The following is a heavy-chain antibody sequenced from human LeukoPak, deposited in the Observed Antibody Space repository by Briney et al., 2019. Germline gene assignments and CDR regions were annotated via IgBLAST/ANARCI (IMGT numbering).Heavy chain of an antibody. D-gene: IGHD3-16*01. CDR3: ARSKLWDKSFHDAFDI. CDR1: GFTFSSYS. J-gene: IGHJ3*02. V-gene: IGHV3-48*04. CDR2: ISSSSSTI. Sequence: GGSLRLSCAASGFTFSSYSMNWVRQAPGKGLEWVSYISSSSSTIYYADSVKGRFTISRDNAKNSLYLQMNSLRAEDTAVYYCARSKLWDKSFHDAFDIWGQGTMVTVSS.